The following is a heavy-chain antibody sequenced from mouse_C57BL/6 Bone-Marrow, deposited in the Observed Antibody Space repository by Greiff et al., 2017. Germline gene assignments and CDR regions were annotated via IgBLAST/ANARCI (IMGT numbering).Heavy chain of an antibody. CDR1: GFTFSSSG. D-gene: IGHD2-1*01. Sequence: EVMLVESVGDLVKPGGSLKLSCAASGFTFSSSGMSWVRQTPDKRLAWVATISSGGSYTYYPDSVKGRFTIARDNAKNTLYLQMSSLKAEDTAMYYCARHRGLLSPMDYWGQGTSVTGSS. CDR3: ARHRGLLSPMDY. J-gene: IGHJ4*01. V-gene: IGHV5-6*01. CDR2: ISSGGSYT.